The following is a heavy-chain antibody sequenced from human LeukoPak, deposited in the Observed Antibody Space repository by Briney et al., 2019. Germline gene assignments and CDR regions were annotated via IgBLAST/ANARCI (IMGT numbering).Heavy chain of an antibody. Sequence: SENLSLTRTVSGGSISSHYWSWIRQPPGKGLEWIGYIYYSGSTNYNPSLKSRVTISVDTSKNQFSLKLSSVTAADTAVYYCARYKQWELPYYFDYWGQGTLVTVSS. J-gene: IGHJ4*02. CDR2: IYYSGST. D-gene: IGHD1-26*01. V-gene: IGHV4-59*11. CDR1: GGSISSHY. CDR3: ARYKQWELPYYFDY.